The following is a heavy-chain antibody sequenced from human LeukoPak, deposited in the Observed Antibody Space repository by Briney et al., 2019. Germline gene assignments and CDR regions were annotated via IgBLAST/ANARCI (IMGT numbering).Heavy chain of an antibody. CDR1: GLSFSIYD. D-gene: IGHD4-17*01. Sequence: GGSLRLSCAASGLSFSIYDLHCVSQPTGKGLELVSAIGAGHNTYYSDSVSGRFAISRENGKNSLFLQMNSLRAGDTAVYYCAREVSDTVTTGWYFDLWGRGTLVTVSS. CDR2: IGAGHNT. V-gene: IGHV3-13*01. J-gene: IGHJ2*01. CDR3: AREVSDTVTTGWYFDL.